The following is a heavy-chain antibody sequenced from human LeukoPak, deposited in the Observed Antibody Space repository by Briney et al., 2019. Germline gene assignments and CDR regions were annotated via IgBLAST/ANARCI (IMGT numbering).Heavy chain of an antibody. V-gene: IGHV3-48*03. CDR1: GFTFSSYE. CDR2: ISSSGSTI. D-gene: IGHD5-12*01. CDR3: ARVWGVATPFDY. J-gene: IGHJ4*02. Sequence: GGSLRLSCAASGFTFSSYEMNWVRQAPGEGLEWVSYISSSGSTIYYADSVRGRFTISRDNAKNSLYLQMNSLRAEDTAVYYCARVWGVATPFDYWGQGTLVTVSS.